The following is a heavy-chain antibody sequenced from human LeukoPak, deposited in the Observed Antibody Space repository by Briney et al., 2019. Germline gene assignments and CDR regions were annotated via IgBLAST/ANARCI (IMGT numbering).Heavy chain of an antibody. V-gene: IGHV4-59*01. CDR3: ARVFSGSGPPDYFDY. Sequence: SETLSLTCIVSGGSISSYYWSWIRQPPGKGLEWIGYIYYSGSTNYNPSLKSRVTISVDTSKNQFSLKLSSVTAADTAVYYCARVFSGSGPPDYFDYWGQGTLVTVSS. J-gene: IGHJ4*02. D-gene: IGHD3-10*01. CDR1: GGSISSYY. CDR2: IYYSGST.